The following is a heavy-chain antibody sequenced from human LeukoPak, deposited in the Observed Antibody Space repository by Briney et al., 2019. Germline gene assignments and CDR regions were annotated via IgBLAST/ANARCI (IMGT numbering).Heavy chain of an antibody. CDR1: GYTFTNYD. CDR2: MNPNNGNA. D-gene: IGHD3-16*01. Sequence: ASVKVSCKASGYTFTNYDINWVRQATGQGLEWMGWMNPNNGNAGYAQKFQDKVTMTRDTSISTAYMELSSLKSEDTAVYYCARDNDSRDPPHFDYWGQGTLVTVSS. J-gene: IGHJ4*02. CDR3: ARDNDSRDPPHFDY. V-gene: IGHV1-8*01.